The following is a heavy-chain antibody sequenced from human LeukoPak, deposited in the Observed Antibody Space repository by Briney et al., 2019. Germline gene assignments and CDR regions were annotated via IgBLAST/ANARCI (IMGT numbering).Heavy chain of an antibody. Sequence: GASVKVSCKASGYTFTGYYMHWVRQAPGQGLEWMGWINPNSGGTNYAQKFQGRVTMTRDTSISTAYMELSRLRSDDTAVYYCARAAGLTTVIFRIDYWGQGTLVTVSS. CDR1: GYTFTGYY. CDR3: ARAAGLTTVIFRIDY. CDR2: INPNSGGT. J-gene: IGHJ4*02. D-gene: IGHD4-17*01. V-gene: IGHV1-2*02.